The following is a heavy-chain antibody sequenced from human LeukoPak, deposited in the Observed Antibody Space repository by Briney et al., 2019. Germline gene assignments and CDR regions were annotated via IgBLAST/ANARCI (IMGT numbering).Heavy chain of an antibody. D-gene: IGHD2-8*01. V-gene: IGHV1-8*03. CDR2: MNLNSGDT. Sequence: ASVKVSCKASGYTFTTYDINWVRQAAGQGLEWMGWMNLNSGDTGYAQKFQGRVTITRDTSISTAYMELTNLRSDDTAVYYCTRESVYCVNGVCDDAFDIWGQGTVVTVSS. J-gene: IGHJ3*02. CDR1: GYTFTTYD. CDR3: TRESVYCVNGVCDDAFDI.